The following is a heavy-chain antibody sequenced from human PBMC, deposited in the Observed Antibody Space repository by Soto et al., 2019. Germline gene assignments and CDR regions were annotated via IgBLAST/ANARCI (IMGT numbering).Heavy chain of an antibody. D-gene: IGHD2-2*01. CDR1: GFTFISYA. Sequence: LRLSFAAAGFTFISYAMHWVRQAPGKGLEWVAVISYDGSNKYYADSVKGRFTISRDNSKNTLYLQMNSLRAEDTAVYYCARDGYCSSTSCYSHYYYGMDVWGQGTTVTVSS. CDR3: ARDGYCSSTSCYSHYYYGMDV. CDR2: ISYDGSNK. J-gene: IGHJ6*02. V-gene: IGHV3-30-3*01.